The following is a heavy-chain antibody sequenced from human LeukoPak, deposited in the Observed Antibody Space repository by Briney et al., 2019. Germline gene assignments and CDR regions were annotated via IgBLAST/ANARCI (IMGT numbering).Heavy chain of an antibody. J-gene: IGHJ4*02. CDR2: ISYDGSNK. D-gene: IGHD3-10*01. Sequence: PGRSLRLSCAASGFTFSSYAMHWVRQAPGKGLEWVAVISYDGSNKYYADSVKGRFTISRDNAKTSLYLQMNSLRDEDTAFYYCAQGSYYNNYFDNWGQGTLVTVSS. CDR3: AQGSYYNNYFDN. CDR1: GFTFSSYA. V-gene: IGHV3-30*04.